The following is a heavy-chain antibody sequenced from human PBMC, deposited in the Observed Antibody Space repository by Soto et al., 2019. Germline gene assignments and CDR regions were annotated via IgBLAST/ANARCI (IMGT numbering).Heavy chain of an antibody. CDR2: IIPIFDTI. D-gene: IGHD3-3*01. V-gene: IGHV1-69*01. CDR1: GATFSSFA. J-gene: IGHJ4*02. Sequence: QVQLLQSGAEVKKPGSSLKVSCKASGATFSSFAFSWVRQAPGQGLEWMGVIIPIFDTIKFARKFQGRVTLTADESTGTAYMELDRLTSEDTGVYYCASPLRWSGYYIAFDYWGQGTLVIVSS. CDR3: ASPLRWSGYYIAFDY.